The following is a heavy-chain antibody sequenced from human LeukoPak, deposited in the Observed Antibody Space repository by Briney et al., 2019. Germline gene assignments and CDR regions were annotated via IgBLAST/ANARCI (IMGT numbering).Heavy chain of an antibody. CDR3: ASPIVGKYYGSGGRFDY. CDR1: GFTFSSYA. J-gene: IGHJ4*02. Sequence: GGSLRLSCAASGFTFSSYAMSWVRQAPGKGLEWVSIIYSGGTTYYADSVKGRFTISRDSSKNTLYLQMNSLRAEDTAVYYCASPIVGKYYGSGGRFDYWGQGTLVTVSS. D-gene: IGHD3-10*01. V-gene: IGHV3-66*01. CDR2: IYSGGTT.